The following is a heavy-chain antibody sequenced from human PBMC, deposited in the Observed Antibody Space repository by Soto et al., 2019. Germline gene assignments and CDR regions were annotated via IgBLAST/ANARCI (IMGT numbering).Heavy chain of an antibody. V-gene: IGHV3-48*01. D-gene: IGHD3-10*01. Sequence: EVQLVESGGGLVQPGGSLRLSCAASGFTFRSYSMNWVRQAPGKGLEWVSYISSSSSTIYYADSVKGRLTISRDNAKNSLYLQMNSLRAEDTAVYYCARLWFGESPHFDYWGQGTLVTVSS. CDR3: ARLWFGESPHFDY. CDR2: ISSSSSTI. CDR1: GFTFRSYS. J-gene: IGHJ4*02.